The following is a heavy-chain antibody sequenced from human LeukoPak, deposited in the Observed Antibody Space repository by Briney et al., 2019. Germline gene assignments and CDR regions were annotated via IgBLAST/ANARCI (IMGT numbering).Heavy chain of an antibody. J-gene: IGHJ4*02. CDR3: ARQVDTSMALPDY. CDR1: GYTLTSYG. D-gene: IGHD5-18*01. V-gene: IGHV1-18*01. CDR2: ISAYNGNT. Sequence: ASVTVSFMASGYTLTSYGISWVRQAPGQGLEWMGWISAYNGNTNSAQKVQGRVTLTTGTSTNTAYMELRSLRSDDTAVYYCARQVDTSMALPDYWGQGTLVTVSS.